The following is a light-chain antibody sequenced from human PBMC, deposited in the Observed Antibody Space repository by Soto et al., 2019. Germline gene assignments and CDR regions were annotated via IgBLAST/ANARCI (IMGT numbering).Light chain of an antibody. CDR2: AES. CDR3: QQHDNLPT. V-gene: IGKV1-9*01. J-gene: IGKJ5*01. CDR1: QGISSY. Sequence: DIQLTQSPSFLSASVGDRVTITCRASQGISSYLAWYQQKPGKAPKLLIYAESTLQSGVPSRFSGSGSGTEFTLTISSLQPEDFATYYCQQHDNLPTFGQGTRLEIK.